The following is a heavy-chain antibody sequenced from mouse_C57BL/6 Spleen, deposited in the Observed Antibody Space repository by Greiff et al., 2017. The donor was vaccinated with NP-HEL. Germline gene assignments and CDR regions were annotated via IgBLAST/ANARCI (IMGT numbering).Heavy chain of an antibody. CDR3: APQFITTPEYFDY. D-gene: IGHD1-1*01. Sequence: VQLQQSGAELARPGASVKLSCKASGYTFTSYGISWVKQSTGQGLEWIGEIYPRSGNTYYNEKFKGKATLTADKSSSTAYMELRSLTSEDSAVYFCAPQFITTPEYFDYWGQGTTLTVSS. CDR2: IYPRSGNT. V-gene: IGHV1-81*01. CDR1: GYTFTSYG. J-gene: IGHJ2*01.